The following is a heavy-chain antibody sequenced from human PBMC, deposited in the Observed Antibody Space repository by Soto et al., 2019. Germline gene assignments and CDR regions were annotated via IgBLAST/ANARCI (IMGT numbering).Heavy chain of an antibody. J-gene: IGHJ4*02. CDR3: ARARSGYDSMGHFDY. V-gene: IGHV1-69*02. CDR2: IIPILGIA. D-gene: IGHD5-12*01. Sequence: QVQLVQSGAEVKKPGSSVKVSCKASGGTFSSYTISWVRQAPGQGLEWMGRIIPILGIANYAVKFQGRVTITEDKSTSPAYMELRSLSAEDTAVYYCARARSGYDSMGHFDYWGQGTLVTVSS. CDR1: GGTFSSYT.